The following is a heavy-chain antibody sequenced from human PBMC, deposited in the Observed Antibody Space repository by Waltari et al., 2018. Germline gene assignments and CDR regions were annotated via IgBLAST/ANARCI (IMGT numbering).Heavy chain of an antibody. CDR2: IDPEDGET. CDR1: AHTFTDSY. D-gene: IGHD5-18*01. J-gene: IGHJ4*02. Sequence: EVQLIQSGAEVKKPGATVKISCKASAHTFTDSYIHWVQQAPGKGLVWMGLIDPEDGETIYAEKFQGRVTITADTSTDTAYMELSSLRSEDTAVYYCATNVDTAMFYFDYWGQGTLVTVSS. V-gene: IGHV1-69-2*01. CDR3: ATNVDTAMFYFDY.